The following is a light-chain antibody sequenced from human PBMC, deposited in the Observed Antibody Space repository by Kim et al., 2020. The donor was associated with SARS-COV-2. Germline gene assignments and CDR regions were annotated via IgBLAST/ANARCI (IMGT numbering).Light chain of an antibody. CDR1: QSVTSNY. Sequence: LSPGERATLSCRASQSVTSNYLARYQQKPGQTPRLLIYGASSRATGIPDRFSGSGSGTDFTLTISRLEPEDFAVYYCQQYGSSPRFGGGTKVDIK. J-gene: IGKJ4*01. V-gene: IGKV3-20*01. CDR3: QQYGSSPR. CDR2: GAS.